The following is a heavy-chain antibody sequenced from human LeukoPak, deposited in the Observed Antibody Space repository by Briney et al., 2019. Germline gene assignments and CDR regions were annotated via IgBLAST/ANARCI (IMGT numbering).Heavy chain of an antibody. CDR2: INPKSGAT. J-gene: IGHJ4*02. CDR1: GYTITGYH. V-gene: IGHV1-2*06. D-gene: IGHD6-13*01. CDR3: ASVQQLGPSINGPPDY. Sequence: ASVKVSCKASGYTITGYHMHWVRQAPGQGLEWMGRINPKSGATSYAQRFQGRLTMTRNTSINTAFMELSSLRSDDTAVYYCASVQQLGPSINGPPDYWGQGTLVTVSS.